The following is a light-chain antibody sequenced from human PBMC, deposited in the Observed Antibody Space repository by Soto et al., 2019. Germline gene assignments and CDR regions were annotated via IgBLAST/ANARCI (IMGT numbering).Light chain of an antibody. Sequence: DIVLTQSPGTLSLSQGEGATLSCRASQSVSSSHLAWYQQKPGQAPRLVIYGASSRATGIPDRFSGSGSGTDFTLTISRLEPEDFAVYYCQQYGGSPLYTFGQGTTLEIK. CDR1: QSVSSSH. CDR2: GAS. CDR3: QQYGGSPLYT. V-gene: IGKV3-20*01. J-gene: IGKJ2*01.